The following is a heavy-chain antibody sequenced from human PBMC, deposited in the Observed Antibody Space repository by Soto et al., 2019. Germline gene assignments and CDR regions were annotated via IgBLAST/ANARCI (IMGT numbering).Heavy chain of an antibody. Sequence: ASVKVSCKASGYTFTSYGISWVRQAPGQGLEWMGWISAYNGNTNYAQKLQGRVTMTTDTSTSTAYMELRSLRSDDTAVYYCARDQYYYDSSGYFRFDYWGQGTLVTVSS. J-gene: IGHJ4*02. CDR1: GYTFTSYG. CDR3: ARDQYYYDSSGYFRFDY. CDR2: ISAYNGNT. V-gene: IGHV1-18*01. D-gene: IGHD3-22*01.